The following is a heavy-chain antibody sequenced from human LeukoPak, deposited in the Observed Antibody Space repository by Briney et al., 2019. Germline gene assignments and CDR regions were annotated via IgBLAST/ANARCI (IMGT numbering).Heavy chain of an antibody. CDR1: GFTFSSYA. CDR2: ISGSSGST. D-gene: IGHD2/OR15-2a*01. V-gene: IGHV3-23*01. CDR3: AKGLSTVDWFDP. J-gene: IGHJ5*02. Sequence: GGSLRLSCAASGFTFSSYAMSWVRQAPGRGLEWVSTISGSSGSTYYADSVKGRFTISRDNSKNTLYPQMNSLRAEDTAVYYCAKGLSTVDWFDPWGQGTLVTVST.